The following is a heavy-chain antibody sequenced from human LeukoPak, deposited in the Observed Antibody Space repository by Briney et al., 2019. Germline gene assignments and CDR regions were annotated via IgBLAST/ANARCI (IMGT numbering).Heavy chain of an antibody. Sequence: GGSLRLSCAASGFSFGDFAMTWVRQAPGKGLEWLSTITGSRGSSFYAYSVKGLFTISRNNSINTLYLQMNSLRGEDTVIFYCARVSGYSSSWPFDYWGQGTLVTVSS. CDR3: ARVSGYSSSWPFDY. CDR1: GFSFGDFA. D-gene: IGHD6-13*01. J-gene: IGHJ4*02. CDR2: ITGSRGSS. V-gene: IGHV3-23*01.